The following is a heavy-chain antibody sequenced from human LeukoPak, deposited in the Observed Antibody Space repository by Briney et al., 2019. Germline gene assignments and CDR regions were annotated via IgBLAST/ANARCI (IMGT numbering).Heavy chain of an antibody. V-gene: IGHV3-33*01. D-gene: IGHD3-10*01. CDR1: GFTFSSYG. CDR3: ARDWVGHMVRGVRKPSPRGFLGDP. J-gene: IGHJ5*02. CDR2: IWYDGSNK. Sequence: PGRSLRLSCAASGFTFSSYGMHWVRQAPGKGLEWVAVIWYDGSNKYYADSVKGRFTISRDNSKNTLYLQMNSLRAEDTAVYYCARDWVGHMVRGVRKPSPRGFLGDPWGQGTLVTVSS.